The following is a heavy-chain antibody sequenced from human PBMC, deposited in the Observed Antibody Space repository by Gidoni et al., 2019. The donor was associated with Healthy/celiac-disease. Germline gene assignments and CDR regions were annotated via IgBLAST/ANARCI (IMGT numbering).Heavy chain of an antibody. CDR2: IKQDGIEK. Sequence: EVQLVESGGGLVQPGGSLRLSCAASGFTFSSDWMRWVRQAPGKGLAWLANIKQDGIEKYYVASLKGRFTISRDNAKNSLYLQMNSLRAEDTAVYYCAREGPGVLRYVDWLFDPPDYWGQGTLVTVSS. J-gene: IGHJ4*02. V-gene: IGHV3-7*01. CDR1: GFTFSSDW. D-gene: IGHD3-9*01. CDR3: AREGPGVLRYVDWLFDPPDY.